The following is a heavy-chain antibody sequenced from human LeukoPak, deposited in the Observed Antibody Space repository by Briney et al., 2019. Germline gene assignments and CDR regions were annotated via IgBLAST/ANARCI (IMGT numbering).Heavy chain of an antibody. D-gene: IGHD6-19*01. CDR2: IKSKADGGTT. CDR3: TTDSLVVAGTSCFDF. CDR1: GFAFSNAW. V-gene: IGHV3-15*01. Sequence: GGSLRLSCVASGFAFSNAWMSWVRQAPGKGLEWVGRIKSKADGGTTDYAAPVKGRFTISKDDSKNTLYLQVNSLKTEDTAVYYCTTDSLVVAGTSCFDFWGQGTLVAVSS. J-gene: IGHJ4*02.